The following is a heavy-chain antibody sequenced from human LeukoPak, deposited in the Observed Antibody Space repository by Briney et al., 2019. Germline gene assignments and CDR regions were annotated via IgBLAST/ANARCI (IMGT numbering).Heavy chain of an antibody. D-gene: IGHD2-2*01. V-gene: IGHV4-39*01. CDR3: ARVVPAATGDWFDP. CDR1: GGSISSSSYY. CDR2: IYYSGST. Sequence: PSETLSLTCTVSGGSISSSSYYWGWIRQPPGTGLEWIGSIYYSGSTYYNPSLKSRVTISVDTSKNQFSLKPSSVTAADTAVYYCARVVPAATGDWFDPWGQGTLVTVSS. J-gene: IGHJ5*02.